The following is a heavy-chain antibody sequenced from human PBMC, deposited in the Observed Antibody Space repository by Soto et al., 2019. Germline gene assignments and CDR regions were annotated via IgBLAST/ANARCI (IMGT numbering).Heavy chain of an antibody. CDR2: ISSSGSTI. J-gene: IGHJ3*02. V-gene: IGHV3-48*03. Sequence: GGSLRLSCAASGFTFSSYEMNWVRQAPGKGLEWVSYISSSGSTIYYADSVKGRFTISRDNAKNSLYLQMNSLRAEDTAVYYCANYNVVAPNPDAFDIWGQGTMVTVSS. CDR1: GFTFSSYE. CDR3: ANYNVVAPNPDAFDI. D-gene: IGHD3-10*01.